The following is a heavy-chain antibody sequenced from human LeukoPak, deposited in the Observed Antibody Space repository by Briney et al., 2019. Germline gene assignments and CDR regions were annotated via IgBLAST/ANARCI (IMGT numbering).Heavy chain of an antibody. CDR1: GFTFSSYG. V-gene: IGHV3-33*06. J-gene: IGHJ4*02. CDR2: IWYDGSNK. D-gene: IGHD4-4*01. CDR3: AKHDYSNYS. Sequence: PGGSLRLSCAASGFTFSSYGMHWVRQAPGKGLEWVAVIWYDGSNKYYADSVKGRFTISRDNSKNTLYLQMNSLRAEDTAVYYCAKHDYSNYSWGQGTLVTVSS.